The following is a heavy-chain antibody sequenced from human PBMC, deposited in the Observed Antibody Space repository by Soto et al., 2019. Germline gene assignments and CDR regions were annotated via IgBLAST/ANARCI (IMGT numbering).Heavy chain of an antibody. CDR1: GYTFTSYD. V-gene: IGHV1-8*01. J-gene: IGHJ4*02. CDR3: AREYDSSGYYTGGGGV. Sequence: ASVKVSCKASGYTFTSYDINWVRQATGQGLEWMGWMNPNSGNTGYAQKFQGRVTMTRNTSISTAYMELSSLRSEDTAVYFGAREYDSSGYYTGGGGVWGQGTRVTVSS. CDR2: MNPNSGNT. D-gene: IGHD3-22*01.